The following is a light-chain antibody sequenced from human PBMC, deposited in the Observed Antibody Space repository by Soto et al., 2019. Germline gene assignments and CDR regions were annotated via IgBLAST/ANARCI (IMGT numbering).Light chain of an antibody. CDR2: AAS. J-gene: IGKJ1*01. CDR3: QQYSSPPQT. Sequence: EIVLTQSPGTLSLSPADRATLSRRASETVTGKYLAWYQQKVGQAPRLLIFAASNRATGIPDRFSGSGSGTDFTLTISRLEPEDFAMYFCQQYSSPPQTFGQGTKVEIK. CDR1: ETVTGKY. V-gene: IGKV3-20*01.